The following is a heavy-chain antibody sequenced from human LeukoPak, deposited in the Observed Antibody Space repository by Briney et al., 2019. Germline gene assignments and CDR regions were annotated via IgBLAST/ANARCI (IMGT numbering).Heavy chain of an antibody. D-gene: IGHD2-2*01. J-gene: IGHJ4*02. V-gene: IGHV1-46*01. Sequence: GASVKVSCKASGYTFTSYYMHWVRQAPGQGLEWMGIINPSGGSTSYAQKFQGRVTMTGDTSTSTVYMELSSLRSEDTAVYYCARAGEGVPAPPRVFDYWGQGTLVTVSS. CDR2: INPSGGST. CDR1: GYTFTSYY. CDR3: ARAGEGVPAPPRVFDY.